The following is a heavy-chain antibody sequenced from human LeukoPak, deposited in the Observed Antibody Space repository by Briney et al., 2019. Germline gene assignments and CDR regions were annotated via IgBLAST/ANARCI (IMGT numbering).Heavy chain of an antibody. D-gene: IGHD3-10*01. Sequence: ASVKVSCKASGYTFTSYGISWVRQAPGQGLEWMGGIIPIFGTANYAQKFQGRVTITADESTSTAYMELSSLRSEDTAVYYCARYGDYGSGSYFSHWGQGTLVTVSS. CDR2: IIPIFGTA. CDR1: GYTFTSYG. V-gene: IGHV1-69*13. J-gene: IGHJ4*02. CDR3: ARYGDYGSGSYFSH.